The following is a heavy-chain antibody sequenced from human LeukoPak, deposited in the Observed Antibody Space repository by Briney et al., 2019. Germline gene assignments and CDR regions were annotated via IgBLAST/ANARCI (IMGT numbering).Heavy chain of an antibody. D-gene: IGHD3-22*01. V-gene: IGHV1-2*06. Sequence: VSVKVSCKASGYTFTGYYMHWVRQAPGQGLEWMGRINPNSGGTNYAQKFLGRLTMTRDTSISTAYMELSRLRSDDTAVYYCARDLRYYDSSGYYYKAFDIWGQGTMVTVSS. CDR3: ARDLRYYDSSGYYYKAFDI. J-gene: IGHJ3*02. CDR2: INPNSGGT. CDR1: GYTFTGYY.